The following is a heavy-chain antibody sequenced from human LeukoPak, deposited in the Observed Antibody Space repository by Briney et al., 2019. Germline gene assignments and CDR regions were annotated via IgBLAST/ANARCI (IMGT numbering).Heavy chain of an antibody. J-gene: IGHJ4*02. D-gene: IGHD3-9*01. CDR2: FKSKTDGGTT. CDR3: TTAEDILTGYYIGY. V-gene: IGHV3-15*01. Sequence: GGALEPPCSAPGFPFYKYAISWVRQAPGKGLGWVGPFKSKTDGGTTDYAAPVKGRFTISRDDSKNTPYLQMNSLKTEDTAVYYCTTAEDILTGYYIGYWGQGTLVTVSS. CDR1: GFPFYKYA.